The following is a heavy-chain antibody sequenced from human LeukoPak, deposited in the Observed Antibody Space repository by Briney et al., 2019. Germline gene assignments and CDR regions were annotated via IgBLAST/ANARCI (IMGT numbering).Heavy chain of an antibody. CDR2: VHRDGLT. Sequence: PSETLSLTCAVSGVSISSSEWWIWVRQPPGQGLEWIGDVHRDGLTRYNPSLKSRVTMSMDYSKNQFSLSVTSVTAADTAIYYCGKTDIYFNPIDYWGPGSLVTVSS. V-gene: IGHV4-4*02. J-gene: IGHJ4*02. CDR3: GKTDIYFNPIDY. D-gene: IGHD3-9*01. CDR1: GVSISSSEW.